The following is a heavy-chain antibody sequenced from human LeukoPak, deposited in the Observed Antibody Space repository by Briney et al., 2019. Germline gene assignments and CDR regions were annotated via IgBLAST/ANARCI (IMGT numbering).Heavy chain of an antibody. CDR3: AKVPPGDYGDYFDY. CDR2: ISGSGDYT. V-gene: IGHV3-23*01. Sequence: GGSLRLSCAASGFTFSSHGMSWVRQAPGKGLEWVSTISGSGDYTYYADSVKGRFTISRDNSKNTLYLQMNSLRAEDTAVYYCAKVPPGDYGDYFDYWGQGTLVTVSS. CDR1: GFTFSSHG. J-gene: IGHJ4*02. D-gene: IGHD4-17*01.